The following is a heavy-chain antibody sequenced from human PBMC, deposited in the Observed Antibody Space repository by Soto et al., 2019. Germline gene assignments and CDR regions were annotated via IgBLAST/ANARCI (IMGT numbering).Heavy chain of an antibody. J-gene: IGHJ6*02. CDR3: AKGTHTYYYYGMDV. V-gene: IGHV3-30*18. Sequence: QVQLVESGGGVVQPGRSLRLSCAASGFTFSSYGMHWVRQAPGKGLEWVAVISYDGSNKYYADSVKGRFTISRDNSKNTRYLQMNSLRAEDTAVYYCAKGTHTYYYYGMDVWGQGTTVTVSS. CDR2: ISYDGSNK. CDR1: GFTFSSYG.